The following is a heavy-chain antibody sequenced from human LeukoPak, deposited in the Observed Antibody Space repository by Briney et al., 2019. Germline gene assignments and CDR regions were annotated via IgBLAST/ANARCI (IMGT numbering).Heavy chain of an antibody. J-gene: IGHJ4*02. CDR1: GGTFSSYA. D-gene: IGHD6-13*01. CDR2: IIPILGIA. Sequence: GASVKVSCKASGGTFSSYAISWVRQAPGQGLEWMGRIIPILGIANYAQKFQGRVTITADKSTSTAYMELSSLRSEDTAVYYCASGDSSSWYGPKFDYWGQGTLDTVSS. CDR3: ASGDSSSWYGPKFDY. V-gene: IGHV1-69*04.